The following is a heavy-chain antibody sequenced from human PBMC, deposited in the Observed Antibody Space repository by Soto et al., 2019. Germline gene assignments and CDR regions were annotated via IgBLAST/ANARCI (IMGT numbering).Heavy chain of an antibody. CDR2: IYYSGST. J-gene: IGHJ5*02. CDR1: GGSISSYY. V-gene: IGHV4-59*01. CDR3: ARGRGYCSSTSCYKSYNWFDP. D-gene: IGHD2-2*01. Sequence: SETLSLTXTVSGGSISSYYWSWIRQPPGKGLEWIGYIYYSGSTNYNPSLKSRVTISVDTSKNQFSLKLSSVTAADTAVYYCARGRGYCSSTSCYKSYNWFDPWGQGTLVTVSS.